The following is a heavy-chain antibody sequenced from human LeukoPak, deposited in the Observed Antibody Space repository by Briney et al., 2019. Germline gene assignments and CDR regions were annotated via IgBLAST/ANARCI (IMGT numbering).Heavy chain of an antibody. V-gene: IGHV1-18*01. J-gene: IGHJ6*02. CDR1: GYTFTSYG. D-gene: IGHD3-16*02. Sequence: ASVKVSCKASGYTFTSYGISWVRQAPGQGLEWMGWINAYNGNTNYAQKLQGRVTMTTDTSTSTAYMELRSLRSDDTAVYYCAGPTSIVRLGELSFYYYYYGMDVWGQGTTVTVSS. CDR2: INAYNGNT. CDR3: AGPTSIVRLGELSFYYYYYGMDV.